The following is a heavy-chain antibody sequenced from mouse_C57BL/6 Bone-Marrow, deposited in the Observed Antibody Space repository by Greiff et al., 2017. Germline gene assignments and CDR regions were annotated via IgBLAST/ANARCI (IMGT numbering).Heavy chain of an antibody. Sequence: VQLQQSGPVLVKPGASVKMSCKASGYTFTDYYMNWVKQSHGKSLGWIGVINPYNGGTSYNQKFKGKATLTVDKSSSTAYMELNSLTSEDSAVYYCARNVAYFDYWGQGTTLTVSS. CDR3: ARNVAYFDY. J-gene: IGHJ2*01. V-gene: IGHV1-19*01. CDR2: INPYNGGT. CDR1: GYTFTDYY.